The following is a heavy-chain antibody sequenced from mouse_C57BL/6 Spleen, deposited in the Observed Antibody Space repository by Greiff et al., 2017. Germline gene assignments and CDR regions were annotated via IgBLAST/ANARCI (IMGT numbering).Heavy chain of an antibody. CDR3: ARRGSNPRGYYAMDY. CDR1: GYAFTNYL. D-gene: IGHD2-5*01. CDR2: INPGSGGT. Sequence: VKLQQSGAELVRPGTSVKVSCKASGYAFTNYLIEWVKQRPGQGLEWIGVINPGSGGTNYNEKFKGKATLTADKSSSTAYMQLSSLTSEDSAVYFCARRGSNPRGYYAMDYWGQGTSVTVSS. V-gene: IGHV1-54*01. J-gene: IGHJ4*01.